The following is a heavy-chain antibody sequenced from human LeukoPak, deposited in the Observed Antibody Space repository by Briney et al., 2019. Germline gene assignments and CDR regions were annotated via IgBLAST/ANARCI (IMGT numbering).Heavy chain of an antibody. CDR3: ARTHGTLTGTGFDY. J-gene: IGHJ4*02. D-gene: IGHD1-20*01. CDR1: GFTFSSYT. Sequence: KPGGSLRLSCAASGFTFSSYTMNWVRQAPGKGLEWVSSISSSSRSIFYADSVRGRFTTSRDNAKNSLSLQMNSLRAGDTAVYYCARTHGTLTGTGFDYWGQGTLVTVSS. CDR2: ISSSSRSI. V-gene: IGHV3-21*01.